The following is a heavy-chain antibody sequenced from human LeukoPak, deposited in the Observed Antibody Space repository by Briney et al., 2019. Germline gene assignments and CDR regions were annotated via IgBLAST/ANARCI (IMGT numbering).Heavy chain of an antibody. Sequence: SETLSLTCTVSGDSVNSGYSWGWIRQAPGKGLEWIGYIYYSGSTYYNPSLKSRVTISVDTSKNQFSLKLSSVTAADTAVYYCASGGITMVRGVINNWFDPWGQGTLVTVSS. CDR3: ASGGITMVRGVINNWFDP. D-gene: IGHD3-10*01. CDR2: IYYSGST. V-gene: IGHV4-38-2*02. CDR1: GDSVNSGYS. J-gene: IGHJ5*02.